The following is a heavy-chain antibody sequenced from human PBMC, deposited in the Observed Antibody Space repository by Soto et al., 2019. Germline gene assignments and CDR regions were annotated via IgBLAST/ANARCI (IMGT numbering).Heavy chain of an antibody. Sequence: EVQLLESGGGLVQPGWSLRLSCAASGFNFSSYAMSWVRQAPGKGLEWVSAISGSGGSTYYADSVKGRFTISRDNSKNTLYLQMNSLRAEDTAVYYCAKDNYGSGRGGMDVCGQGTTVTVSS. V-gene: IGHV3-23*01. CDR2: ISGSGGST. D-gene: IGHD3-10*01. J-gene: IGHJ6*02. CDR1: GFNFSSYA. CDR3: AKDNYGSGRGGMDV.